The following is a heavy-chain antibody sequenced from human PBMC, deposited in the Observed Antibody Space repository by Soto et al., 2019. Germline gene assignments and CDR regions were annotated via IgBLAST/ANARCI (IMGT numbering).Heavy chain of an antibody. CDR3: AGDGSSSGWYGSIWWYFDL. CDR1: GFTFSSYA. J-gene: IGHJ2*01. V-gene: IGHV3-30*03. Sequence: QVQLVESGGGVVQPGRSLRLSCAASGFTFSSYAMHWVRQAPGKGLEWVAVISYDGSNKYYADSVKGRFTISRGNSKNALDLQMNGLRDQDTPVYYCAGDGSSSGWYGSIWWYFDLWGRCTLVTVCS. CDR2: ISYDGSNK. D-gene: IGHD6-19*01.